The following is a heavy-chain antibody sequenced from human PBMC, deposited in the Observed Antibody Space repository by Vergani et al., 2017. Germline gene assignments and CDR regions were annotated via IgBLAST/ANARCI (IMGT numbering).Heavy chain of an antibody. J-gene: IGHJ6*02. CDR3: ARDRHYDFWSGYYGNYYGMDV. CDR2: IYYSGST. D-gene: IGHD3-3*01. V-gene: IGHV4-59*01. Sequence: QVQLQESGPGLVKPSETLSLTCTVSGGSISSYYWSWIRRPPGKGLEWIGYIYYSGSTNYNPSLKSRVTISVDTSKNLFSLKLSSVTAADTAVYYCARDRHYDFWSGYYGNYYGMDVWGQGTTVTVSS. CDR1: GGSISSYY.